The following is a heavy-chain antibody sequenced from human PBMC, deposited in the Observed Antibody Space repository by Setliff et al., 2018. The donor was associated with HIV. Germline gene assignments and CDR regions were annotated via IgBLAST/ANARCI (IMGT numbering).Heavy chain of an antibody. D-gene: IGHD1-26*01. CDR1: GGSISSSNW. Sequence: PSETLSLTCAVSGGSISSSNWWSWVRQPPGKGLEWIGEIYHGVSTNYNPSLKSRVTMSVDTSKNQFSLKLNSVTAADTALYYCVRDQLRWPERWDFDFWGQGTLVTVSS. V-gene: IGHV4-4*02. J-gene: IGHJ4*02. CDR3: VRDQLRWPERWDFDF. CDR2: IYHGVST.